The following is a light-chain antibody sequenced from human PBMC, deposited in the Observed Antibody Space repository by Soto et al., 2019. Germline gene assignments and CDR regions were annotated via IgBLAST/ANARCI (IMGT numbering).Light chain of an antibody. J-gene: IGLJ2*01. CDR1: SSDVGGYNY. V-gene: IGLV2-8*01. Sequence: QSVLTQPPSASGSPGQSVTISCTGTSSDVGGYNYVSWYQQHPGKATKLMIYEVSKRPSGVPDRFSGSKSGNTASLTVSGLQAEDEADYYCSSYAGSTSFGGGTKLTVL. CDR2: EVS. CDR3: SSYAGSTS.